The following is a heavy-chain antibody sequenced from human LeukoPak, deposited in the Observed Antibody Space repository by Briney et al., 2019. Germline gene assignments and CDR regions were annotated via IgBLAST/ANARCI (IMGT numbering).Heavy chain of an antibody. CDR3: ARDVRAYGMDV. Sequence: PGGSLRLSCAASGFTFSSYAMHWVRQAPGKGLEWVAVISYDGSNKYYADSVKGRFTISRDNSKNTLYLQMNSSRAEDTAVYYCARDVRAYGMDVWGQGTTVTVSS. CDR2: ISYDGSNK. CDR1: GFTFSSYA. V-gene: IGHV3-30-3*01. J-gene: IGHJ6*02.